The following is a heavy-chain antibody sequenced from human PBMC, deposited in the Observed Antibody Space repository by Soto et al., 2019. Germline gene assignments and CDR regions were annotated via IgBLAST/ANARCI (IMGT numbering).Heavy chain of an antibody. CDR1: GFTFSSYG. CDR2: ISYNGSNK. CDR3: ADEGPFYDFWNGSYPSHNWFDP. Sequence: QVQLVESGGGVVQPGRSLRLSCAASGFTFSSYGMHWVRQAPGKGLEWVAVISYNGSNKYYADSVKGRFTISRDNSKNPLYLEMTSKRPEEKAEYYGADEGPFYDFWNGSYPSHNWFDPWGQGTLVTVSS. V-gene: IGHV3-30*18. J-gene: IGHJ5*02. D-gene: IGHD3-3*01.